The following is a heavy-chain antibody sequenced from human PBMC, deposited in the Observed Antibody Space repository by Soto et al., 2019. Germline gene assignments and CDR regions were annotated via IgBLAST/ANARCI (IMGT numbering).Heavy chain of an antibody. V-gene: IGHV4-34*01. D-gene: IGHD1-26*01. CDR2: INHSGST. J-gene: IGHJ4*02. CDR1: GGSFSGYY. CDR3: ARGRSGSYYLDY. Sequence: QVQLQQWGAGLLKPSETLSLTCAVYGGSFSGYYWSWIRQPPGKGLEWIGEINHSGSTNYNPSLKSRVTISVDTSKNQISLKLSSVTAADTAVYYCARGRSGSYYLDYWGQGTLVTVSS.